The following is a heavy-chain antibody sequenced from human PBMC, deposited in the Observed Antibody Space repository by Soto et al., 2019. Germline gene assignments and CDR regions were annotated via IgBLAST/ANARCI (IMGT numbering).Heavy chain of an antibody. V-gene: IGHV1-58*01. CDR2: IVVVSGNT. CDR3: AADYYHTHGYYYDY. D-gene: IGHD3-22*01. J-gene: IGHJ4*02. Sequence: SVKVSCKASGFTFISSAVQWVGQALGQRLEWIGWIVVVSGNTNYAQKFQERVTITRDMSTSTAYMELSSLRSEDTAVYYCAADYYHTHGYYYDYWGQGTLVTVSS. CDR1: GFTFISSA.